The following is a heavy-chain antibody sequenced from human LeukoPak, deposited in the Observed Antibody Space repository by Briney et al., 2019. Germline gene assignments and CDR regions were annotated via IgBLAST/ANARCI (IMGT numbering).Heavy chain of an antibody. J-gene: IGHJ4*02. CDR3: TTGGDYGDLCDY. D-gene: IGHD4-17*01. V-gene: IGHV3-15*01. CDR2: IKSNTDGGTT. Sequence: PGGSLRLSCAASGFTFSNAWMSWVRQAPGKGLELVGRIKSNTDGGTTDYAAPVKGRFTISRDDSKNTLYLQMNSLKTEDTAVYYCTTGGDYGDLCDYWGQGTLVTVSS. CDR1: GFTFSNAW.